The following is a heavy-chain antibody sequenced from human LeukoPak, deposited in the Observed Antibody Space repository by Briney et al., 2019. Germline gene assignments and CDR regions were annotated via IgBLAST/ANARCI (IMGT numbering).Heavy chain of an antibody. CDR2: MWSDGTNK. CDR1: GFTYSGYG. J-gene: IGHJ3*02. CDR3: TREAKRAGGTGADGFDI. D-gene: IGHD6-13*01. V-gene: IGHV3-33*01. Sequence: QSGGSLRLSCAACGFTYSGYGMHWVRQTPGKGLEWVAIMWSDGTNKYYADSVKGRFTISRDNSKNTLYLQMNSLRAEDTAVYYCTREAKRAGGTGADGFDIWGQGTMVTVSS.